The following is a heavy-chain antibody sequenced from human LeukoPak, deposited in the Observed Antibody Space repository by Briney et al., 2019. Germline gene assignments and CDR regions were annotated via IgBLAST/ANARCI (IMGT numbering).Heavy chain of an antibody. J-gene: IGHJ4*02. CDR3: ARDTMVRGVIKAPFDY. D-gene: IGHD3-10*01. Sequence: ASVTVSCKASGYTFTSYGISWVRQAPGQGLEWMGWISAYNGNTNYAQKLQGRVTMTTDTSTSTAYMELRSLRSDDTAVYYCARDTMVRGVIKAPFDYWGQGTLVTVSS. V-gene: IGHV1-18*01. CDR1: GYTFTSYG. CDR2: ISAYNGNT.